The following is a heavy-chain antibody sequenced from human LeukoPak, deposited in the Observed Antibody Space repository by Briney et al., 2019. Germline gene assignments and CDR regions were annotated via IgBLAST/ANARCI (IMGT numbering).Heavy chain of an antibody. CDR1: GYSFTSYW. V-gene: IGHV5-51*01. CDR3: ASSGVVNTYYYYGMDV. Sequence: GESLKISCKGSGYSFTSYWIGWVRQMPGKGLEWMGSIYPGDSDTRYSPSFQGQVTISADKSISTAYLQWSSLKASDTTMYYCASSGVVNTYYYYGMDVWGQGTTVTVSS. CDR2: IYPGDSDT. J-gene: IGHJ6*02. D-gene: IGHD2-21*01.